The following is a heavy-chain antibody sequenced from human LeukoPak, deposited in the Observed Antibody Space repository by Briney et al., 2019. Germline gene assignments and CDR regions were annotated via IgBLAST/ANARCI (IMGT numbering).Heavy chain of an antibody. V-gene: IGHV1-69*13. CDR1: GGTFSSYA. Sequence: SVKVSCKASGGTFSSYAISWVRQAPGQGLEWMGGIIPIFGTANYAQKFQGRVTITADESTSTAYMELSSLRSEDTAVYYCARDQDSFEGGYPASWGQGTLVTVSS. D-gene: IGHD3-22*01. CDR2: IIPIFGTA. CDR3: ARDQDSFEGGYPAS. J-gene: IGHJ4*02.